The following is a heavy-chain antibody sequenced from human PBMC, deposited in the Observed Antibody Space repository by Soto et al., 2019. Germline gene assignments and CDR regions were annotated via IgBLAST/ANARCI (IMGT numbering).Heavy chain of an antibody. D-gene: IGHD4-17*01. V-gene: IGHV3-30-3*01. J-gene: IGHJ4*02. Sequence: QVQLVESGGDVVQPGRSLRLSCAASGFSFSNYAMHWVRQAPGKGLEWGAVISDDGSNKYYADSVKGRFTISRDNSKNTLYLQMNSLTVEDTAVYYCARDRMTTVTYIDYWGQGTLVTVSS. CDR1: GFSFSNYA. CDR3: ARDRMTTVTYIDY. CDR2: ISDDGSNK.